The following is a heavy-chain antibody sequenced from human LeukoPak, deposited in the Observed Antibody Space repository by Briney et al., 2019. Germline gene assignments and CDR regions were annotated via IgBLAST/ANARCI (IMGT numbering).Heavy chain of an antibody. Sequence: QPGRSLRLSCAASGFSFSTFGIHWVRQAPGKGLEWVAVIWYDGSNKYYADSVKGRFTISRDNAKNSLSLQMNSLRAEDTAVYYCARDLRGYQDYWGQGTLVTVSS. D-gene: IGHD2-2*01. CDR3: ARDLRGYQDY. V-gene: IGHV3-33*01. J-gene: IGHJ4*02. CDR2: IWYDGSNK. CDR1: GFSFSTFG.